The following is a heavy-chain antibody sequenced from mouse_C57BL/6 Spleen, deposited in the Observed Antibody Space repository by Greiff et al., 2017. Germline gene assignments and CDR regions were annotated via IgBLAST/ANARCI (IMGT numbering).Heavy chain of an antibody. J-gene: IGHJ4*01. Sequence: EVKLMESGGGLVKPGGSLKLSCAASGFTFSDHGMHWVRQAPETGLEWVAYISSGSSTIYYADTVKGRFTISRDNAKNTLFLQMTGLRSEDAAMYYCATAGSSYGYYAMDYWGQGTSVTVSS. D-gene: IGHD1-1*01. V-gene: IGHV5-17*01. CDR3: ATAGSSYGYYAMDY. CDR2: ISSGSSTI. CDR1: GFTFSDHG.